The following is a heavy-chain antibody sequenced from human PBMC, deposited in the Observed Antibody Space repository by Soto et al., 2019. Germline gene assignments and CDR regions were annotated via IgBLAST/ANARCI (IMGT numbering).Heavy chain of an antibody. CDR1: GGSISSDDYY. Sequence: PSETLSLTCTVSGGSISSDDYYWSWNGQAPGRGLEWIGYIHSSGSIYYNPSLKSRATMSIDTAGNQFSLKVSSVTVADTAVYYCARDLDGLHDDTSGPFPRPGWGQGTLVTVSS. CDR3: ARDLDGLHDDTSGPFPRPG. J-gene: IGHJ1*01. D-gene: IGHD3-22*01. V-gene: IGHV4-30-4*01. CDR2: IHSSGSI.